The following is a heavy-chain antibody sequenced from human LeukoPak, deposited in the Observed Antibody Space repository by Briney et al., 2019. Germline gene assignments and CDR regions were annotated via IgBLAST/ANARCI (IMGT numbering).Heavy chain of an antibody. J-gene: IGHJ3*01. V-gene: IGHV3-30*04. CDR2: ISYDGSNK. CDR3: ARYGSYLDAVDF. CDR1: GFTFSSYA. Sequence: GRSLRLSCAASGFTFSSYAMHWVSQAPGNGLEWVAVISYDGSNKYYADSVKGRFTISRDNSKNTLYLQMNNLRVEDTALYYWARYGSYLDAVDFWGQGTLVTVAS. D-gene: IGHD1-26*01.